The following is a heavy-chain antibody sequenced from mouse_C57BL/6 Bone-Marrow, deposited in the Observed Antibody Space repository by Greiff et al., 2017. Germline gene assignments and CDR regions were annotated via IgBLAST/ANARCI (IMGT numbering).Heavy chain of an antibody. Sequence: QVQLKQSGPELVKPGASVKISCKASGYAFSSSWMNWVKQRPGKGLEWIGRIYPGDGDTNYNGKFKGKATLTADKSSSTAYMQLSSLTSEDSAVYFCARLYGSTYFDYWGQGTTLTVSS. CDR2: IYPGDGDT. CDR3: ARLYGSTYFDY. J-gene: IGHJ2*01. D-gene: IGHD1-1*01. CDR1: GYAFSSSW. V-gene: IGHV1-82*01.